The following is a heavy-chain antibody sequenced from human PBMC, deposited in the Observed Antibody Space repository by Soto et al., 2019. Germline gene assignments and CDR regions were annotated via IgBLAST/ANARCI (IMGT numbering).Heavy chain of an antibody. Sequence: PGESLKISCKGSGYSFSNYWIGWVRQMPGKGLEWMGIIYPGDYDTRYNPSFRGQVTISVHKSINTAYLQWGSLRASDTAMYYCPRGLTSISNPYYSDYCGQGTLVTVPS. J-gene: IGHJ4*02. CDR3: PRGLTSISNPYYSDY. V-gene: IGHV5-51*01. D-gene: IGHD2-21*02. CDR2: IYPGDYDT. CDR1: GYSFSNYW.